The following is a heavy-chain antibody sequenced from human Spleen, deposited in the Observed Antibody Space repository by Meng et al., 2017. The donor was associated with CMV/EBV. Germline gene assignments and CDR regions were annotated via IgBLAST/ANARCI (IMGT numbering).Heavy chain of an antibody. CDR2: INPSGGST. CDR1: GYTFTNYY. J-gene: IGHJ4*02. CDR3: ARSESLDH. Sequence: ASVKVSCKASGYTFTNYYMHWVRQAPGQGLEWMGIINPSGGSTSYAQKFQGRVTLTRDTSTTTVYMEMSSLRSDDTAVFYCARSESLDHWGQGTLVTVSS. V-gene: IGHV1-46*01.